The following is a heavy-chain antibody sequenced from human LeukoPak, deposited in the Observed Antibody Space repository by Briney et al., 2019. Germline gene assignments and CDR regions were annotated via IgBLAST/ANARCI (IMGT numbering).Heavy chain of an antibody. CDR1: GGSISSYY. D-gene: IGHD5-18*01. J-gene: IGHJ4*02. CDR2: IDYSGST. V-gene: IGHV4-59*01. Sequence: PSETLSLTCTVSGGSISSYYWSWIRQPPGKGLEWIGYIDYSGSTNYNPSLKSRVTISVDTSKNQFSLKLSSVTAADTAVYYCARGPLYSYGPYYFDYWGQGTLVTVSS. CDR3: ARGPLYSYGPYYFDY.